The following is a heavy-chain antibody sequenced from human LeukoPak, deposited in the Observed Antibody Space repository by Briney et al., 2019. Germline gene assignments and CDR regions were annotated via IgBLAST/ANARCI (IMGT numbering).Heavy chain of an antibody. CDR1: GYTFISYG. D-gene: IGHD1-26*01. V-gene: IGHV1-18*01. CDR2: VSAYADDT. CDR3: ARDCIGCLGFDY. J-gene: IGHJ4*02. Sequence: ASVKVSCKASGYTFISYGISWVRQAPGQGLEWMGWVSAYADDTNYVQKFRGRITMTTDTSTSTAYMELGSLRSDDTAVYYCARDCIGCLGFDYWGQGTLVTVSS.